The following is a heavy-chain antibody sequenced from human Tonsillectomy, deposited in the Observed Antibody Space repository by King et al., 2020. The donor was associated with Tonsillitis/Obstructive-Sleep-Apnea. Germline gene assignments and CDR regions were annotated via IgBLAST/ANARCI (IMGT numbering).Heavy chain of an antibody. CDR2: LKKISGRP. CDR1: GFTWRSPS. J-gene: IGHJ4*02. D-gene: IGHD6-19*01. Sequence: VQLVESGEDFLKPGGPLNLPCEPPGFTWRSPSLSWSPRPQGRGREGSQRLKKISGRPYYADSVRGRFTISRDDSTNTLFLQMSSLRAEDTAVYFCAKDHPSSGWPAFDCWGQGTLVTVSS. CDR3: AKDHPSSGWPAFDC. V-gene: IGHV3-23*04.